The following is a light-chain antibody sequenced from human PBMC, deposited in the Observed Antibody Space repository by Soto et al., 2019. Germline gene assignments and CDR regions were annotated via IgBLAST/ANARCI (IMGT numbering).Light chain of an antibody. Sequence: EIVVTQSPATLSVSPWERVTLSCRASQSVSSSLAWYQQRPGQAPRLLIYDTSTRAAGIAARFSGSGSGTEFTLTISSLQSEDFAVYYCQQYVHWPPGTFGQGTKV. J-gene: IGKJ1*01. V-gene: IGKV3-15*01. CDR1: QSVSSS. CDR2: DTS. CDR3: QQYVHWPPGT.